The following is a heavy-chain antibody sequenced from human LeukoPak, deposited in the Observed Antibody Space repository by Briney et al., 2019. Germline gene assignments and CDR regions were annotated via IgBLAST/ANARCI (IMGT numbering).Heavy chain of an antibody. V-gene: IGHV1-2*02. D-gene: IGHD4-11*01. CDR2: INPNSGGT. CDR3: ARPATTVTEGNHFDY. Sequence: ASVKVSCKASGYTFTGYYMHWVRQAPGQGLEWMGWINPNSGGTNYAQKFQGRVTMTRDTSISTAYMELSRLRSDDTAVYYCARPATTVTEGNHFDYWGQGTLVTVSS. J-gene: IGHJ4*02. CDR1: GYTFTGYY.